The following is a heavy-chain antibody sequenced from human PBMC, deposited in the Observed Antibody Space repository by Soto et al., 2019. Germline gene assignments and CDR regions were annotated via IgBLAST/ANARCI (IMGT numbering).Heavy chain of an antibody. J-gene: IGHJ4*02. CDR1: GFSFSISP. V-gene: IGHV3-30-3*01. CDR2: ISYDGTNK. Sequence: XGSLKLSCAASGFSFSISPMHWVRQAPGKGPEWVALISYDGTNKFYADSVKGRFTISRDNSKSTLYLQVDSLSPEDAAVYYCARDPKTSGGQHWAFNYFDSWGQGTLVTVSS. CDR3: ARDPKTSGGQHWAFNYFDS. D-gene: IGHD7-27*01.